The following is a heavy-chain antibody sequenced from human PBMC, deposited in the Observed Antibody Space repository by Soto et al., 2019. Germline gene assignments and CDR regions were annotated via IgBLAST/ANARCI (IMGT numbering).Heavy chain of an antibody. J-gene: IGHJ6*02. CDR2: ISSSSSYT. CDR1: GFTFSDYY. CDR3: ARVYGSGPMDV. Sequence: PGGSLRLSCAASGFTFSDYYMSWIRQAPGKGLEWVSYISSSSSYTNYADSVKGRFTISRDNAKNSLYLQMNSLRAEDTAVYYCARVYGSGPMDVWGQGTTVTVSS. V-gene: IGHV3-11*05. D-gene: IGHD3-10*01.